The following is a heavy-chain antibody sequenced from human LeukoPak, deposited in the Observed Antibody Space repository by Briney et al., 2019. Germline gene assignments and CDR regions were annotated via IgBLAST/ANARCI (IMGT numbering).Heavy chain of an antibody. CDR2: IYYSGST. Sequence: PSETLSLTCTVSGGSISSSSYYWGWIRQPPGKGLEWIGSIYYSGSTYYNPSLKSRVTISVDTSKNQFSLKLSSVTAADTAVYYCARHGDDFWNGYLENWFDPWGQGTLVTVSS. J-gene: IGHJ5*02. V-gene: IGHV4-39*01. CDR3: ARHGDDFWNGYLENWFDP. D-gene: IGHD3-3*01. CDR1: GGSISSSSYY.